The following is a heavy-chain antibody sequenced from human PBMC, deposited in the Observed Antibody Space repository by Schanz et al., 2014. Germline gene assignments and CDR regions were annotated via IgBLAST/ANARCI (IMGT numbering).Heavy chain of an antibody. CDR1: GFTFSGYA. D-gene: IGHD2-8*02. CDR2: IKEDGSKK. J-gene: IGHJ3*01. Sequence: EVQLVESGGGLVQPGGSLRLSCAASGFTFSGYAMTWVRQAPGKGLEWVANIKEDGSKKYYVDSVRGRFTISRDNAKNSLYLQLNSLTAEDTAVYHCARDSRYCTGVDCKGDAFDLWGQGTLVTVSS. V-gene: IGHV3-7*01. CDR3: ARDSRYCTGVDCKGDAFDL.